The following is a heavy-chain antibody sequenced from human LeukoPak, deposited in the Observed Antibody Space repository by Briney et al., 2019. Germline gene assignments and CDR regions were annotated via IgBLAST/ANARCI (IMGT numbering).Heavy chain of an antibody. D-gene: IGHD3-22*01. J-gene: IGHJ4*02. Sequence: ASVKVSCKAPGYTFTSYDINWVRQATGQGLEWMGWMNPNSGNTGYAQKFQGRVTMTRNTSISTAYMELSSLRSEDTAVYYCARAYYDSSGFIFYFDYWGQGTLVTVSS. V-gene: IGHV1-8*01. CDR1: GYTFTSYD. CDR2: MNPNSGNT. CDR3: ARAYYDSSGFIFYFDY.